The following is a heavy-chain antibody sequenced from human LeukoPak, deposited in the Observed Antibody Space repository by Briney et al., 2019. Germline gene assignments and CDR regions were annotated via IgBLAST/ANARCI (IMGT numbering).Heavy chain of an antibody. CDR3: ATGLTMVRGSRISGLDY. V-gene: IGHV3-30-3*01. Sequence: GGSLRLSCGASGFXFSSYAMHWVRQAPGKGLEWVAVISYDGSNKYYADSVKGRFTISRDNSKNALYLQMNSLRAEDTAVYYCATGLTMVRGSRISGLDYWGQGTLVTVSS. CDR1: GFXFSSYA. D-gene: IGHD3-10*01. CDR2: ISYDGSNK. J-gene: IGHJ4*02.